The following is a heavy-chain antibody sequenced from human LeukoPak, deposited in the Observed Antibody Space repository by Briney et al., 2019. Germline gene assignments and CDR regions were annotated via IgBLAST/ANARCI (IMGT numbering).Heavy chain of an antibody. Sequence: PGGSLRLSCAASGFTFSTYAMTWVRQAPGKGLEWVSLISRGGDVTYYADSVKGRFTTSRDSSENTLYLQMHSLRAEDTAVYYCAARPGEVAVPYDYWGQGTLVTVSS. D-gene: IGHD2-15*01. CDR1: GFTFSTYA. CDR2: ISRGGDVT. J-gene: IGHJ4*02. V-gene: IGHV3-23*01. CDR3: AARPGEVAVPYDY.